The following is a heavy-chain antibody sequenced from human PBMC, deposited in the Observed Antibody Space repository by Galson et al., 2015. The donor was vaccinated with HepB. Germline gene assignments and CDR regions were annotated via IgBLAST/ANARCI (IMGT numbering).Heavy chain of an antibody. CDR2: IIPIFGTA. CDR1: GGTFSSYA. CDR3: ARGAPYYYDSSGSNWFDP. Sequence: SVKVSCKASGGTFSSYAISWVRQAPGQGLEWMGGIIPIFGTANYAQKFQGRVTITADKSASTAYMELSSLRSEDTAVYYCARGAPYYYDSSGSNWFDPWGQGTLVTVSS. V-gene: IGHV1-69*06. J-gene: IGHJ5*02. D-gene: IGHD3-22*01.